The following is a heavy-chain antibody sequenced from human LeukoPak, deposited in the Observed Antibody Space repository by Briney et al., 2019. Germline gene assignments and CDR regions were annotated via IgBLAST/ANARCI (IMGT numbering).Heavy chain of an antibody. D-gene: IGHD3-22*01. CDR2: ISYDGSNK. CDR1: GFTFSSYA. CDR3: ARAPYDKIAYGVFDI. Sequence: PGRSLRLSCAASGFTFSSYAMHWVRQAPGKGLEWVAVISYDGSNKYYADSVKGRFTISRDNSKNTLYLQMNSLRAEDTAVYYCARAPYDKIAYGVFDIWGKGTVVTVSS. J-gene: IGHJ3*02. V-gene: IGHV3-30-3*01.